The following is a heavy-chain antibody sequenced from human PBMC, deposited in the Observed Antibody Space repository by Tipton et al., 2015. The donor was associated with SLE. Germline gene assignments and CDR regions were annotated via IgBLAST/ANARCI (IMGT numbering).Heavy chain of an antibody. CDR3: ATQGYYDSSFDY. CDR1: GDSISRSY. J-gene: IGHJ4*02. Sequence: TLSLTCSVSGDSISRSYWSWIRQAPGKGLEWIGYMFHRGSSAYNPSLKSRVTISLDTSKSQVSLKLSSVTAADTAVYYCATQGYYDSSFDYWGQGTLVTVSS. CDR2: MFHRGSS. D-gene: IGHD3-16*01. V-gene: IGHV4-59*08.